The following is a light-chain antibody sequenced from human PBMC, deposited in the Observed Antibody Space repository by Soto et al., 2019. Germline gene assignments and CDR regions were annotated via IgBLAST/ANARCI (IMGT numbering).Light chain of an antibody. V-gene: IGKV3-20*01. J-gene: IGKJ2*01. CDR3: QQYGRSPLMYT. CDR2: GAS. Sequence: EIVLTQSPGTLSLSPGERATLSCRASQSVTSNFLAWYQQKPGQAPRLLIYGASTRAAGVPDRFSGSGSGTDFTLTITRLEPEDFAVYYCQQYGRSPLMYTFGQGTTLGVK. CDR1: QSVTSNF.